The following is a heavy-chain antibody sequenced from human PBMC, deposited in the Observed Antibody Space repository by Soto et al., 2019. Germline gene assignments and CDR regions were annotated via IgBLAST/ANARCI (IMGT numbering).Heavy chain of an antibody. V-gene: IGHV4-39*02. CDR1: GGSISSSSYY. J-gene: IGHJ5*02. CDR3: AREFSDSSGYWDWFDP. CDR2: IYYSGST. D-gene: IGHD3-22*01. Sequence: QLQLQESGPGLVKPSETLSLTCTVSGGSISSSSYYWGWIRQPPGKGLEWIGSIYYSGSTYYNPSLKSRVTISVDTSKNQFSLKLCSVTAADTAVYYCAREFSDSSGYWDWFDPWGQGTLVTVSS.